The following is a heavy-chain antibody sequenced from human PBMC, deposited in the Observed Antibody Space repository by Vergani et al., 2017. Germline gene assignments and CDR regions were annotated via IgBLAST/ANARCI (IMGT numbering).Heavy chain of an antibody. CDR1: GFTFSSAW. CDR2: IRPKTDGETT. D-gene: IGHD3-9*01. Sequence: EVQPVESGGGLVKPGGSLRLSCTTSGFTFSSAWLSGVRQAPGKGLEWVGRIRPKTDGETTAYAEPVKGRFTISRDDSKNTLYLQMNSLKTEDTAVYYCATPTRWELRYYFDYWGQGTLVTVSS. J-gene: IGHJ4*02. CDR3: ATPTRWELRYYFDY. V-gene: IGHV3-15*01.